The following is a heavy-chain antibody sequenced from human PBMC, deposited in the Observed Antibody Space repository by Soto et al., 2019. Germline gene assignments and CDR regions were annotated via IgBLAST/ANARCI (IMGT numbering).Heavy chain of an antibody. CDR2: IYPGDSDT. V-gene: IGHV5-51*01. CDR3: ARQENRRYYYYGMDV. CDR1: GYSFTSYW. Sequence: PGESLKISCKGSGYSFTSYWIGWVRQMPGKGLEWMGIIYPGDSDTRYSPSFQGQVTISADKSISTAYLQWSSLKASDTAMYYCARQENRRYYYYGMDVWGQGTTVTVSS. J-gene: IGHJ6*02.